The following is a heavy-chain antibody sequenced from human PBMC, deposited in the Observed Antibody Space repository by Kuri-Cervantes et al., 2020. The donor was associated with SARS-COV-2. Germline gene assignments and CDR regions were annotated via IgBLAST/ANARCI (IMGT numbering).Heavy chain of an antibody. CDR3: ARGTYSGSYVDAFDI. V-gene: IGHV1-69*13. CDR2: IIPIFGTA. D-gene: IGHD1-26*01. J-gene: IGHJ3*02. CDR1: GGTFSSYA. Sequence: SVKVSCKASGGTFSSYAISWVRQAPGQGLEWMGGIIPIFGTANYAQKFQGRVTITADESTSTAYMELSSLRSEDTAVYYCARGTYSGSYVDAFDIWGQGTMVTVSS.